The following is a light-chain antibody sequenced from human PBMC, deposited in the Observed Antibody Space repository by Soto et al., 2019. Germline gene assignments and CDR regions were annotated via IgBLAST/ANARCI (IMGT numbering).Light chain of an antibody. Sequence: QSALTQPPSASGSPGQSVTISCTGTSSDVGGYNYVSWYQQYPGRAAKLMIYEVTKRPSGVPDRFSGSKSGNTASLTVSGLQAEDEAEYYCSSYAASNNFYFVFGGGTKVTVL. J-gene: IGLJ3*02. CDR1: SSDVGGYNY. CDR3: SSYAASNNFYFV. CDR2: EVT. V-gene: IGLV2-8*01.